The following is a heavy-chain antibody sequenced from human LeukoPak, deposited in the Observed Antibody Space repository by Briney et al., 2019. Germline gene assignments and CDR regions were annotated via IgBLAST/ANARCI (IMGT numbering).Heavy chain of an antibody. V-gene: IGHV1-8*01. J-gene: IGHJ6*03. CDR3: ARGPEDVDYYYYMDV. Sequence: ASVKVSCKASGYTFTSYDINWVRQATGQGLEWMGWMNPNSGNTGYAQKFQGRVTMTRNTSISTAYMELSSLRSEDTAVCYCARGPEDVDYYYYMDVWGKGTTVTVSS. D-gene: IGHD1-14*01. CDR1: GYTFTSYD. CDR2: MNPNSGNT.